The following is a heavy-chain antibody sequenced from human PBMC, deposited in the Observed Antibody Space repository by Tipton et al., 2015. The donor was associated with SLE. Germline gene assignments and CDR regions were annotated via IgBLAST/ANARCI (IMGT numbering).Heavy chain of an antibody. D-gene: IGHD3-10*01. CDR1: GGSISSYY. Sequence: TLSLTCTVSGGSISSYYWSWIRQTPGKGLEWIGYTYYTGSTKFNPSLKSRVTISLDTSKNQFSLKLSSVTAADTAVYYCARGGVLGFHPSAFDIWGQGTMVTVSS. CDR2: TYYTGST. J-gene: IGHJ3*02. V-gene: IGHV4-59*01. CDR3: ARGGVLGFHPSAFDI.